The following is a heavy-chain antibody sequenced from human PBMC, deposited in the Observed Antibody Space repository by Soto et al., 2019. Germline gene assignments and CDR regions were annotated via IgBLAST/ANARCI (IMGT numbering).Heavy chain of an antibody. Sequence: PGGSLRLSCAASGLTFSNYAVTWVRQAPGKGLEWVSAIDPRGATTYYADSVKGRFTISRDNSRDTVYLQMNSLRAEDTAVYYCAKASNWNGGGIWFDPWGQGTRVTVSS. CDR3: AKASNWNGGGIWFDP. J-gene: IGHJ5*02. CDR1: GLTFSNYA. V-gene: IGHV3-23*01. CDR2: IDPRGATT. D-gene: IGHD1-20*01.